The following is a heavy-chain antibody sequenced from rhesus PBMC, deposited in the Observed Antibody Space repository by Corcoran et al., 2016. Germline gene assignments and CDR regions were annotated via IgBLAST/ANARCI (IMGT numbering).Heavy chain of an antibody. V-gene: IGHV4-76*01. Sequence: QVQLQESGPGLVKPSETLSLTCSVSGGSVSGGYNWNWLRQSPGKGLEWIGYLSDSGATYYNASLKNRVTISKDTSKNQFSLKLSSVTAADTAVYYCGRSGAATGAYWGQGVLVTVSS. J-gene: IGHJ4*01. CDR3: GRSGAATGAY. CDR2: LSDSGAT. CDR1: GGSVSGGYN. D-gene: IGHD6-31*01.